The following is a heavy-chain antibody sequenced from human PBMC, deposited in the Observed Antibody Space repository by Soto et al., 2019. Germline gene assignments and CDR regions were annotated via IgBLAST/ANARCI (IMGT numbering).Heavy chain of an antibody. CDR1: GAAVSGGGQY. J-gene: IGHJ6*02. CDR3: ARERVLGDGGGFDV. Sequence: QLQESGPGLLKPSQTLSLTCTVSGAAVSGGGQYWNWVRQLPGKGLEWIGNIYYIGSPDYNPSLKSRVTISLDTSKNQFSLELISATAADTAVYYCARERVLGDGGGFDVWGQGTTVTVSS. V-gene: IGHV4-31*03. CDR2: IYYIGSP. D-gene: IGHD2-15*01.